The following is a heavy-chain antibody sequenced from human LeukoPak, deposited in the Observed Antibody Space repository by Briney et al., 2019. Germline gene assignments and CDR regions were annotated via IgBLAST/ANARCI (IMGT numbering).Heavy chain of an antibody. CDR3: ANSLGYAFDI. J-gene: IGHJ3*02. D-gene: IGHD1-26*01. Sequence: GGSLRLSCAASGFSFSDYSINWVRQAPGKGLVWVSRINTDGSSTSYADSVKGRFTISRDNAKNTLYLQMNSLRAEDTAVYYCANSLGYAFDIWGQGTMVTVSS. CDR1: GFSFSDYS. V-gene: IGHV3-74*01. CDR2: INTDGSST.